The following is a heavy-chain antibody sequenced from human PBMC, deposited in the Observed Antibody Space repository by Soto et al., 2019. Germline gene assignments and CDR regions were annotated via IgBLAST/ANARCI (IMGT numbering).Heavy chain of an antibody. J-gene: IGHJ6*03. CDR1: GYSFTSYW. CDR2: IYPGDSDT. D-gene: IGHD6-13*01. Sequence: GQPLQISCNGSGYSFTSYWIGWVRQMPGKGLKWMGIIYPGDSDTRYSPSFQGQVTISADKSISTAYLQWSSLKASDTAMYYCARQYGYSSSWYLKPPFHYMDVWGKGTTVTVSS. V-gene: IGHV5-51*01. CDR3: ARQYGYSSSWYLKPPFHYMDV.